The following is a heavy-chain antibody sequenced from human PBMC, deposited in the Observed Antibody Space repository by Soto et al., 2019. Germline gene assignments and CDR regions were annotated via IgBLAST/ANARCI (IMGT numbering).Heavy chain of an antibody. J-gene: IGHJ5*02. CDR3: ARGGIAARLYPPRSNTTWFDP. CDR1: GGTFSSYT. V-gene: IGHV1-69*02. CDR2: IIPILGIA. Sequence: SVKVSCKASGGTFSSYTISWVRQAPGQGLEWMGRIIPILGIANYAQKFQGRVTITADKSTSTAYMELSSLRSEDTAVYYCARGGIAARLYPPRSNTTWFDPWGQGTLVTVSS. D-gene: IGHD6-6*01.